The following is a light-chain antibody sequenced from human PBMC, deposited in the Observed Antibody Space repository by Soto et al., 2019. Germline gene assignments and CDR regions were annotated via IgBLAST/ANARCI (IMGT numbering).Light chain of an antibody. CDR2: ESS. CDR1: QSISSY. CDR3: QHSSSDLIT. V-gene: IGKV1-39*01. J-gene: IGKJ5*01. Sequence: DIQMTQSPSSLSASVGDRVTITCRASQSISSYLNWYQQKPGKAPKLLIYESSNLRGGVSSRFSGSGSGTDFTLTTDRLQSEDFATYYCQHSSSDLITFGQGTRLEIK.